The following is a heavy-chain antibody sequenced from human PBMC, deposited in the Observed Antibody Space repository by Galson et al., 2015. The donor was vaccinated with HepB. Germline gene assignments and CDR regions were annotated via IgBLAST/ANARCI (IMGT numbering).Heavy chain of an antibody. V-gene: IGHV3-30*02. J-gene: IGHJ4*02. D-gene: IGHD5-24*01. CDR2: IRYDGSNK. CDR1: GFTFSSYG. CDR3: AKDLRVGVDGYNLFDY. Sequence: SLRLSCAASGFTFSSYGMHWVRQAPGKGLEWVAFIRYDGSNKYYADSVKGRFTISRDNSKNTLYLQMNSLRAEDTAVYYRAKDLRVGVDGYNLFDYWGQGTLVTVSS.